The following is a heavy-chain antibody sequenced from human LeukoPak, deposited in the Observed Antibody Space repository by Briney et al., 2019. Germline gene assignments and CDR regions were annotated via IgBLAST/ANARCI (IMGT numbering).Heavy chain of an antibody. Sequence: SETLSLTCAVYGGSFSGYYWSWIRPPPGKGRGWIGEIYHSGSTNYNPALKSRVTISVDTSKNQFSLKLSSVTAADTAVYYCASQLWLSSYFDYWGQRTLGTVSS. CDR3: ASQLWLSSYFDY. J-gene: IGHJ4*02. V-gene: IGHV4-34*01. CDR2: IYHSGST. D-gene: IGHD5-18*01. CDR1: GGSFSGYY.